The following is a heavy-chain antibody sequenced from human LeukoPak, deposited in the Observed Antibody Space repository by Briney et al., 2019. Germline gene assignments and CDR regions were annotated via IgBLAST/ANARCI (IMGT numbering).Heavy chain of an antibody. CDR1: GYTFTGYY. CDR2: INPNSGGT. D-gene: IGHD2-21*02. Sequence: GASVKVSCKASGYTFTGYYMHWVRQAPGQGLERMGRINPNSGGTNYAQNFQGRVTMTRNTSISTAYMELSSLRSEDTAVYYCARGLSGGDFLYYFDYWGQGTLVTVSS. V-gene: IGHV1-2*06. CDR3: ARGLSGGDFLYYFDY. J-gene: IGHJ4*02.